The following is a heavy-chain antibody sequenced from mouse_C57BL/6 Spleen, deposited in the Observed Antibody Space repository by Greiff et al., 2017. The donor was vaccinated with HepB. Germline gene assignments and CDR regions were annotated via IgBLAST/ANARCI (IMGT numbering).Heavy chain of an antibody. J-gene: IGHJ4*01. CDR2: IDPSDSET. CDR3: ARTYYYGSSYAMDY. D-gene: IGHD1-1*01. CDR1: GYTFTSYW. V-gene: IGHV1-52*01. Sequence: VKLQQPGAELVRPGSSVKLSCKASGYTFTSYWMHWVKQRPIQGLEWIGNIDPSDSETHYNQKFKDKATLTVDKSSSTAYMQLSSLTSEDSAVYYCARTYYYGSSYAMDYWGQGTSVTVSS.